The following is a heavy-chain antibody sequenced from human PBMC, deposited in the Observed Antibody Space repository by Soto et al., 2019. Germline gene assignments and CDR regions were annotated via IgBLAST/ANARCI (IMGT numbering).Heavy chain of an antibody. Sequence: QVQLVESGGGVVQPGRSLRLSCAASGFTFSSYGMHWVRQAPGKGLEWVAVIWYDGSNKYYADSVKGRFTISRDNSKNTLYLQMNSLRAEDTAVYYCARDKGDYGGNNWFDTWGQGTLVTVSS. CDR2: IWYDGSNK. CDR3: ARDKGDYGGNNWFDT. CDR1: GFTFSSYG. V-gene: IGHV3-33*01. J-gene: IGHJ5*02. D-gene: IGHD4-17*01.